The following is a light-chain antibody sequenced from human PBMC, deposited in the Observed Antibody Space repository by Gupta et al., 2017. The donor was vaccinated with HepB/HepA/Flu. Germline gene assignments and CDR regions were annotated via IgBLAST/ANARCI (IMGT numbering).Light chain of an antibody. V-gene: IGKV3-15*01. CDR2: GAS. CDR1: QSVSSN. CDR3: QQYNNCPPWT. Sequence: EIVMTQSPATLSVSQGERATLSCRASQSVSSNLAWYQQKPGQAPRLLIYGASTRATGIPARFSGSGSGTEFTLTISNLQSEDFAVYYCQQYNNCPPWTFGQGTRVELK. J-gene: IGKJ1*01.